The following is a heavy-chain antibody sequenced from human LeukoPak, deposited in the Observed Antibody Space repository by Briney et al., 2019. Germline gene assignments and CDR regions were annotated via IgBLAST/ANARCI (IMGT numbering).Heavy chain of an antibody. Sequence: GGSLRLSCTASGFNFGDYAMIWVRQAPGKGLEWVGFIRSKTYGGTTEYAASVRGRFTISRDDSKSIAYLQMNSLKTEDTAVYYCARFSTSIYHYGSGSYPPDYWGQGTLVTVSS. CDR3: ARFSTSIYHYGSGSYPPDY. V-gene: IGHV3-49*04. CDR2: IRSKTYGGTT. D-gene: IGHD3-10*01. J-gene: IGHJ4*02. CDR1: GFNFGDYA.